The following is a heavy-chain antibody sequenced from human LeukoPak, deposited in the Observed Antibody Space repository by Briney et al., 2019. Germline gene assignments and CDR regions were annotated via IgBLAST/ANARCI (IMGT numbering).Heavy chain of an antibody. V-gene: IGHV1-46*01. Sequence: ASVKVSCKASGYTFTSYYMHWVRQAPGQGLEWMGIINPSGGSTSYAQKFQGRVTMTRDMSTSTVYMELSSLRSEDTAVYYCARDKARSVDSSGWYGVFDYWGQGTLVTVSS. J-gene: IGHJ4*02. CDR1: GYTFTSYY. CDR3: ARDKARSVDSSGWYGVFDY. CDR2: INPSGGST. D-gene: IGHD6-19*01.